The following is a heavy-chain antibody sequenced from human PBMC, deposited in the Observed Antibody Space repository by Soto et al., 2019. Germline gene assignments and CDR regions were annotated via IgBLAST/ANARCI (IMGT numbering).Heavy chain of an antibody. CDR3: ARDAILPEDGMGV. D-gene: IGHD2-15*01. Sequence: KASGYTFTSYYMHWVRQAPGQGLEWMGIINPSGGSTSYAQKFQGRVTMTRDTSTSTVYMELSSLRSEDTAVYYCARDAILPEDGMGVWGQGTTVTVSS. CDR2: INPSGGST. J-gene: IGHJ6*02. V-gene: IGHV1-46*01. CDR1: GYTFTSYY.